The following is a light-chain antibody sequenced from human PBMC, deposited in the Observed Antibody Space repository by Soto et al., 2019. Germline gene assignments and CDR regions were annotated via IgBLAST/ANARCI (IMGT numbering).Light chain of an antibody. CDR3: CSYAGTTTFVV. CDR1: SSDVGKYNL. J-gene: IGLJ2*01. V-gene: IGLV2-23*02. Sequence: QSVLTQPASVSGSPGQSITISCTGTSSDVGKYNLVSWYQHHPGRAPKLIIYEDTKRPSGVSNRFSGSKSGNTASLTISGFQAEDEAHYYCCSYAGTTTFVVFGGGTKLTVL. CDR2: EDT.